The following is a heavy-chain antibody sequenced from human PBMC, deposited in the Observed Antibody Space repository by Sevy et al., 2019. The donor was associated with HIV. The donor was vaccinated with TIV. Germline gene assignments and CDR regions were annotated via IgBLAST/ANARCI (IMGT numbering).Heavy chain of an antibody. CDR2: INPNTGGT. V-gene: IGHV1-2*04. CDR1: GYTFTGYY. J-gene: IGHJ6*02. Sequence: ASVKVSGKASGYTFTGYYIHWVRQAPGQGLEWMGWINPNTGGTNYSQNFQGWVTMTRDTSISTAYMELRRLRSDDTAVYYRAREDIVLVPTAHLGYGMDVWGQGTTVTVSS. CDR3: AREDIVLVPTAHLGYGMDV. D-gene: IGHD2-2*01.